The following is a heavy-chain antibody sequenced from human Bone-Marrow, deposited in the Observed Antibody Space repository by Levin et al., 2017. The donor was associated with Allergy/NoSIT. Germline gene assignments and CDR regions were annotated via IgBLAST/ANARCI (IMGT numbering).Heavy chain of an antibody. CDR3: ARDGDYYANSGSPTGAEFFQL. CDR2: ISSSGTT. Sequence: SETLSLTCTVSGGSVTSDNYFWSWIRQSPGKGLEWIGYISSSGTTNYTPSLKSRATISVDKSKNQFSLKLTSVTAADTAVYYCARDGDYYANSGSPTGAEFFQLWGQGTLVIVSS. CDR1: GGSVTSDNYF. D-gene: IGHD3-22*01. V-gene: IGHV4-30-4*08. J-gene: IGHJ1*01.